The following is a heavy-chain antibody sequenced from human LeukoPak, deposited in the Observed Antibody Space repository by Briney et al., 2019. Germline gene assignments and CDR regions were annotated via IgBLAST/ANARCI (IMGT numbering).Heavy chain of an antibody. CDR1: GFTFSSYG. V-gene: IGHV3-30*18. J-gene: IGHJ4*02. CDR3: AKDRWYSSSWYYDY. D-gene: IGHD6-13*01. Sequence: PGRSLRLSCAASGFTFSSYGMHWVRQAPGKGLEWVAVISYDGSNKYYADSVKGRFTISRDNSKNTLYLQMNSLRAEDTAVYYCAKDRWYSSSWYYDYWGQGTLVTVSS. CDR2: ISYDGSNK.